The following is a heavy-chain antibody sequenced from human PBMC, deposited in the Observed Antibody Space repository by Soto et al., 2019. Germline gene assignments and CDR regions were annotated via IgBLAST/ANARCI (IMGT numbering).Heavy chain of an antibody. CDR3: ASQLERLERIDY. V-gene: IGHV4-38-2*01. J-gene: IGHJ4*02. Sequence: QVQLQESGPGLVKPSETLSLTCAVSGYSISSGYYWGWIRQPPGKGLEWIGSIYHSGSTYYNPSLKSRVTISVDTSKNQFSLKLSSVTAADTAVYYCASQLERLERIDYWGQGTLVTVSS. D-gene: IGHD1-1*01. CDR1: GYSISSGYY. CDR2: IYHSGST.